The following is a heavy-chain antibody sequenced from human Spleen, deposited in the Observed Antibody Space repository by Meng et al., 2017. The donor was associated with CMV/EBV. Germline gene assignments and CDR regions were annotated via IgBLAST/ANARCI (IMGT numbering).Heavy chain of an antibody. D-gene: IGHD2-15*01. V-gene: IGHV4-59*01. CDR1: GGSISSYY. CDR3: ARLGRLSEEDYYYYGMDV. Sequence: SETLSLTCTVSGGSISSYYWSWIRQPPGKGLEWIGYIYYSGSTNYNPSLKSRVTISVDTSKNQFSLKLSSVTAADTAMYYCARLGRLSEEDYYYYGMDVWGQGTTVTVSS. CDR2: IYYSGST. J-gene: IGHJ6*02.